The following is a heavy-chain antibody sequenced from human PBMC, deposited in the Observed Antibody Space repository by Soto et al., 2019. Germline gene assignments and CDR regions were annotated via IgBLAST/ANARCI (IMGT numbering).Heavy chain of an antibody. Sequence: SETLSLTCTVSGGSISSSSYFCGWIRQPPGKGLEWIGSIYYSGSTYYNPSLKSRVTISVDTSKSQFSLKLSSVTAADTAVYYCARLEMGRDYRDAFDIWGQGTMVT. J-gene: IGHJ3*02. CDR1: GGSISSSSYF. CDR2: IYYSGST. D-gene: IGHD4-17*01. CDR3: ARLEMGRDYRDAFDI. V-gene: IGHV4-39*01.